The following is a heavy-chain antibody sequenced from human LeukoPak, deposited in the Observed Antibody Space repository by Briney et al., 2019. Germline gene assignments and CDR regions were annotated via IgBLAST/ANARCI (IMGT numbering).Heavy chain of an antibody. CDR1: GGSFSGYY. D-gene: IGHD3-22*01. CDR2: INHSGST. J-gene: IGHJ4*01. CDR3: ARGHDSSGYRIDY. V-gene: IGHV4-34*01. Sequence: SETLSLTCAVYGGSFSGYYWSWIRQPPGKGLEWIGEINHSGSTNYNPSLKSRVTISVDTSKNQFSLKLSSVTAADTAVYYCARGHDSSGYRIDYWGHGTLVTVSS.